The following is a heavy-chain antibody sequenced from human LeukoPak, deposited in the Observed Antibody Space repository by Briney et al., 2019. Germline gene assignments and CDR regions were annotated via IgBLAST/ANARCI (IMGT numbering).Heavy chain of an antibody. J-gene: IGHJ4*02. V-gene: IGHV4-39*01. D-gene: IGHD4-17*01. Sequence: SETLSLTCTVSGGFISSSGYYWGWIRQPPGKGLEWIGSIYYSGSTYYNPSLKSRVTISVDTSKNQFSLNLSSVTAADTAVYYCARQYGPIDYWGQGTLVTVSS. CDR3: ARQYGPIDY. CDR1: GGFISSSGYY. CDR2: IYYSGST.